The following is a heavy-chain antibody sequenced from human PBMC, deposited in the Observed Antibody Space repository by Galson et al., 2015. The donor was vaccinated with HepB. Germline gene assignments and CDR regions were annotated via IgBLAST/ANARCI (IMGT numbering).Heavy chain of an antibody. CDR3: AKDGHNMITFGGVIEGIDY. D-gene: IGHD3-16*01. Sequence: SLRLSCAASGFTFSSYGMHWVRQAPGKGLEWVAVISYDGSNKYYADSVKGRFTISRDNSKNTLYLQMNSLRAEDTAVYYCAKDGHNMITFGGVIEGIDYWGQGTLVTVSS. CDR1: GFTFSSYG. J-gene: IGHJ4*02. CDR2: ISYDGSNK. V-gene: IGHV3-30*18.